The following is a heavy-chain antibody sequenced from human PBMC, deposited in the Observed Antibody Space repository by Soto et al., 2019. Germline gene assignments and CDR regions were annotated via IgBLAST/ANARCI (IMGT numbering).Heavy chain of an antibody. CDR2: SSGSGGST. Sequence: GGSLRLSCAASGFTFSSYAMSWVRQDPGKGLEWVSASSGSGGSTYYADSVKGRFTISRDNSKNTLYLQMNSLRAEDTAVYYCAKDPRFYSLTSTDWFDPWGQGTLVNVSS. CDR3: AKDPRFYSLTSTDWFDP. D-gene: IGHD1-26*01. V-gene: IGHV3-23*01. CDR1: GFTFSSYA. J-gene: IGHJ5*02.